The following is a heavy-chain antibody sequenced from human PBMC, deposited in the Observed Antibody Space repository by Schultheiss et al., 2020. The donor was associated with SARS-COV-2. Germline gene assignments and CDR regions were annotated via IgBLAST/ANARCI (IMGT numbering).Heavy chain of an antibody. CDR1: GFTFSTYG. D-gene: IGHD6-13*01. CDR2: IWYDGSNK. V-gene: IGHV3-33*01. CDR3: VREEYVTAAGPDY. J-gene: IGHJ4*02. Sequence: GGSLRLSCAASGFTFSTYGMHWVRQAPGKGLEWVAVIWYDGSNKYYADSVKGRFTISRDNSKNTVSLQMNSLRADDTAIYYCVREEYVTAAGPDYWGPGTLVTVSS.